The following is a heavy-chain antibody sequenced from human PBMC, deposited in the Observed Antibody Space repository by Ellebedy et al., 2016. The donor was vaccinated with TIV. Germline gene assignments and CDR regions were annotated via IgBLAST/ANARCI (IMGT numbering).Heavy chain of an antibody. V-gene: IGHV3-15*01. D-gene: IGHD2-15*01. Sequence: GGSLRLSCEASGFTFRNYAMNWARQAPGKGLEWVGRMKSEIDGGTTDYAAPVNGRFRISRDASKNTLYLQMNNLKTEDTAVYFCATDILEVEATANQDHWGQGTLVTVSS. CDR1: GFTFRNYA. CDR3: ATDILEVEATANQDH. J-gene: IGHJ4*02. CDR2: MKSEIDGGTT.